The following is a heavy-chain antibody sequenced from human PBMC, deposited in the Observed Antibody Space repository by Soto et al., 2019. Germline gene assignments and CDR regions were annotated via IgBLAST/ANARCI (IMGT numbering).Heavy chain of an antibody. CDR1: GFTFSSYA. D-gene: IGHD2-15*01. Sequence: EVQLVESGGGLVQPGGSLRLSCAASGFTFSSYAMHWVRQAPGKGLEYVSAIGSNGGSTYYANSVKGRYTISRDKSNKTLYLQMSSLRAEDMAVYYCARDGQVLGVRYTCYFDYWGPGTLGT. CDR2: IGSNGGST. V-gene: IGHV3-64*01. CDR3: ARDGQVLGVRYTCYFDY. J-gene: IGHJ4*02.